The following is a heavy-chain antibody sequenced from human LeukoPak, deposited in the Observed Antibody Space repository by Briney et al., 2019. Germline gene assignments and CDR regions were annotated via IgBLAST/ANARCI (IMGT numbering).Heavy chain of an antibody. CDR1: GFTFSSYE. CDR2: ISSSGSTL. CDR3: AGERGGYGFY. J-gene: IGHJ4*02. Sequence: PGGSLRLSCAASGFTFSSYEMNWVRQAPGKGLEWISYISSSGSTLYYADSVKGRFTISRDDARNSLYLQMNSLRGEDTAVYYCAGERGGYGFYWGRGTLVTVSS. V-gene: IGHV3-48*03. D-gene: IGHD5-12*01.